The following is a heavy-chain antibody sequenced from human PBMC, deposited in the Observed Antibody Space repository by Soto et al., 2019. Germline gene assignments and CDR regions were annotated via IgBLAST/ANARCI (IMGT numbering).Heavy chain of an antibody. J-gene: IGHJ6*03. CDR1: GFTXSSYW. CDR3: ASSRGSGSYWVDYYYYYMDV. Sequence: GGSLRLSCAASGFTXSSYWMSWVRQAPGKGLEWVANIKQDGSEKYYVDSVKGRFTISRDNAKNSLYLQMNSLRAEDTAVYYCASSRGSGSYWVDYYYYYMDVWGKGTTVTVSS. V-gene: IGHV3-7*01. CDR2: IKQDGSEK. D-gene: IGHD3-10*01.